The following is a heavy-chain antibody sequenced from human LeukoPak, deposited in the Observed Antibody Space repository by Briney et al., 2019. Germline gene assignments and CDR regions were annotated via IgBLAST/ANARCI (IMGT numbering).Heavy chain of an antibody. Sequence: SETLSLTCTVSGGSSSSYYWSWIRQPPGKGLEWIGYIYYSGSTNYNPSLKSRVTISLDTSKNQFSLKLSSVTAADTAVYYCARTAVRPTAVDSWGQGTLVTVSS. D-gene: IGHD6-19*01. V-gene: IGHV4-59*01. J-gene: IGHJ4*02. CDR2: IYYSGST. CDR1: GGSSSSYY. CDR3: ARTAVRPTAVDS.